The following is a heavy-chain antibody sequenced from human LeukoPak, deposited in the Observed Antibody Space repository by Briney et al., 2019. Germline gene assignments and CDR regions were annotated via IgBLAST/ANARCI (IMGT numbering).Heavy chain of an antibody. Sequence: GGLLRLSCAASGFTFSNALVTWVRQAPGNGLEWVGRISSKSDHGTTDYATPVKGRVTISRDDSKNTLYLQMNSLKTEDTAVYYCTSRELRYYGGGNYPVAFDIWGQGTMVTVSS. D-gene: IGHD3-10*01. J-gene: IGHJ3*02. CDR1: GFTFSNAL. CDR3: TSRELRYYGGGNYPVAFDI. V-gene: IGHV3-15*01. CDR2: ISSKSDHGTT.